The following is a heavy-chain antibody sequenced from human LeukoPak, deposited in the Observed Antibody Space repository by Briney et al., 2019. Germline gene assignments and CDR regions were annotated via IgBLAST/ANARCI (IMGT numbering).Heavy chain of an antibody. J-gene: IGHJ4*02. D-gene: IGHD3-3*01. CDR2: IYPGDSDT. V-gene: IGHV5-51*01. Sequence: GESLKISCKGSGYTFSSYWIGWVRQMPGKGLEWMGIIYPGDSDTRYTPSLQGQVTISVDTSIGTAYLQWSSLKASDTAIYYCARQNDFRLDYWGQGTLVTVSS. CDR3: ARQNDFRLDY. CDR1: GYTFSSYW.